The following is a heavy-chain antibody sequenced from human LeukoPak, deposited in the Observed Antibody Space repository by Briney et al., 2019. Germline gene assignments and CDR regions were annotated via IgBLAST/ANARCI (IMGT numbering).Heavy chain of an antibody. J-gene: IGHJ5*02. V-gene: IGHV1-69*06. CDR3: ARGGGFYYGSGSYYNPFDP. D-gene: IGHD3-10*01. CDR1: GGTFSSYA. Sequence: SVKVSCKASGGTFSSYAISWVRQAPGQGLEWMGGIIPIFGTANYAQKFQGRVTITADKSTSTAYMELSRLRSDDTAVYYCARGGGFYYGSGSYYNPFDPWGQGTLVTVSS. CDR2: IIPIFGTA.